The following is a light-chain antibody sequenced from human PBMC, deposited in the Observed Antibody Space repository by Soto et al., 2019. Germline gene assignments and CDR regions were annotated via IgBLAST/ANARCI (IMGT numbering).Light chain of an antibody. Sequence: TQSPSSLSASVGDRVTITCRASQSISSWLAWYQQKPGQAPRLLISGASSRATGIPDRFSGSGSGTDFTLTINRLEPEDFAVYYCQQYSISSTFGQGTKVDIK. CDR2: GAS. CDR3: QQYSISST. CDR1: QSISSW. V-gene: IGKV3-20*01. J-gene: IGKJ1*01.